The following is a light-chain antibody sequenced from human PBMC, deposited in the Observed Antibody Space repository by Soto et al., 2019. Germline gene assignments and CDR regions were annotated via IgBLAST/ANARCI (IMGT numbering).Light chain of an antibody. V-gene: IGKV1D-12*01. Sequence: DIQMTQSPSSVSASIGDTVTITCRASQDISTLLAWYQQKPGKAPKLLIYGASTLESGVPSRFSGRGSRTDFTLTISSRQPEDFATYYCQQADSFPLTFGGGTKVEMK. CDR2: GAS. CDR3: QQADSFPLT. CDR1: QDISTL. J-gene: IGKJ4*01.